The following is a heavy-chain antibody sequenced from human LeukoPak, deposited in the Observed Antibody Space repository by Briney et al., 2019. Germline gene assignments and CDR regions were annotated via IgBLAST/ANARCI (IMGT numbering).Heavy chain of an antibody. J-gene: IGHJ6*04. CDR1: GFTLSSYA. Sequence: GGSLRLSCAASGFTLSSYAMSWVRQAPGKGLEWVSAISGSGGSTYYADSVKGRFTISRDNSKNTLYPQMNSLRAEDTAVYYCAKDMVRGVISYGMDVWGKGSTVTVSS. CDR3: AKDMVRGVISYGMDV. V-gene: IGHV3-23*01. CDR2: ISGSGGST. D-gene: IGHD3-10*01.